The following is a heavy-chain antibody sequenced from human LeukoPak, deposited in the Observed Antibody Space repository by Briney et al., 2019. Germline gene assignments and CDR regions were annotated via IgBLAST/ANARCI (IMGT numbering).Heavy chain of an antibody. J-gene: IGHJ4*02. D-gene: IGHD3-16*01. CDR3: AKGGWGDPFDY. Sequence: GGSLRLSCAASGFTFSSYSMNWVRQAPGKGLEWVAAISASGGSTYYADSVKGRFTISRDNSKNTLYLQMNNLRAEDTAVYYCAKGGWGDPFDYWGQGTLVTVSS. CDR1: GFTFSSYS. CDR2: ISASGGST. V-gene: IGHV3-23*01.